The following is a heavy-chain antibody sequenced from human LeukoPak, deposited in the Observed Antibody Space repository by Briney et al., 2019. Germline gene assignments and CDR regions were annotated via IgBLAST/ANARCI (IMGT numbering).Heavy chain of an antibody. J-gene: IGHJ4*02. D-gene: IGHD3-22*01. V-gene: IGHV3-30*04. CDR1: GFTFSSYA. CDR2: ISYDGSNK. Sequence: GRSLRLSCAASGFTFSSYAMHWVRQAPGKGLEWVAVISYDGSNKYYADSVKGRFTISRDNSKNTLYLQMNSLRAEDTAVYYCARDGSSGYYYDSPPRYDYWGQGTLVTVSS. CDR3: ARDGSSGYYYDSPPRYDY.